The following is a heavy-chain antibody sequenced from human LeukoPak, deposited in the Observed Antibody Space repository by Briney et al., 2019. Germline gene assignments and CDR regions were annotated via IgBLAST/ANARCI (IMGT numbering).Heavy chain of an antibody. Sequence: GRSLRLSCAASGFTFSSYAMHWVRQAPGKGLEWVANIKQDGSEKYYVDSVKGRFTISRDNAKNSLYLQMNSLKTEDTAVYYCTSRIEYSSSGSDYWGQGTLVTVSS. CDR2: IKQDGSEK. V-gene: IGHV3-7*03. CDR1: GFTFSSYA. D-gene: IGHD6-6*01. CDR3: TSRIEYSSSGSDY. J-gene: IGHJ4*02.